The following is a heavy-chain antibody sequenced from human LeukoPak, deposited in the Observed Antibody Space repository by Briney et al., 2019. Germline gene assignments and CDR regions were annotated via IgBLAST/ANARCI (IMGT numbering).Heavy chain of an antibody. CDR2: INHSGST. D-gene: IGHD2-21*02. Sequence: KPSETLSLTCAVYGGSFSGYYWSWIRQPPGKGLEWIGEINHSGSTNYNPSLKSRVTISVDTSKNQFSLKLSSVTAADTAVYYCARGHCGGDCYYSPLYYYYGMDVWGQGTTVTVSS. CDR1: GGSFSGYY. V-gene: IGHV4-34*01. CDR3: ARGHCGGDCYYSPLYYYYGMDV. J-gene: IGHJ6*02.